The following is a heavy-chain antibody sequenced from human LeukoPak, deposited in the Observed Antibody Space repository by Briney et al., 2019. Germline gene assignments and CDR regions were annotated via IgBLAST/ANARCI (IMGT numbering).Heavy chain of an antibody. CDR3: ARGQWFGVYYFDY. D-gene: IGHD3-10*01. V-gene: IGHV3-11*01. J-gene: IGHJ4*02. CDR1: GFTFSDYY. Sequence: GESLRLSCAASGFTFSDYYMSWIRQAPGKGLEWVSYISSSGSTIYYADSVKGRFTISRDNAKNSLYLQMNSLRAEDTAVYYCARGQWFGVYYFDYWGQGTLVTVSS. CDR2: ISSSGSTI.